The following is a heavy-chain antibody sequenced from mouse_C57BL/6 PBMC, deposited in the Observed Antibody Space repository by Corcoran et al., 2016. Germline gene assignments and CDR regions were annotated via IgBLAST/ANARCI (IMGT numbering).Heavy chain of an antibody. J-gene: IGHJ1*03. Sequence: EVQLQQSGPVLVKPGASVKMSCKASGYTFTDYYMNWVKQSHGKSLEWIGVINPYNGGTSYNQKFKGKATLTVDKSSSTAYMELNSLTSEDSAVYYCARAATVPWYFDVWGTGTTVTVSS. CDR3: ARAATVPWYFDV. V-gene: IGHV1-19*01. CDR2: INPYNGGT. CDR1: GYTFTDYY. D-gene: IGHD1-1*01.